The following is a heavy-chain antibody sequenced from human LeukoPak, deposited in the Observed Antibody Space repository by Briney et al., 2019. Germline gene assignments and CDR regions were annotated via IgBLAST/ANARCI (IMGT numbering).Heavy chain of an antibody. D-gene: IGHD5-18*01. V-gene: IGHV1-24*01. CDR2: FDPEDGET. CDR3: ATGKIYSRFFDY. CDR1: GYTLTELS. J-gene: IGHJ4*02. Sequence: ASVKVSCKVSGYTLTELSMHWVRQALGKGLEWMGGFDPEDGETIYAQKFQGRVTMTEDTSTDTAYMELSSLRSEDTAVYYCATGKIYSRFFDYWGQGTLVTVSS.